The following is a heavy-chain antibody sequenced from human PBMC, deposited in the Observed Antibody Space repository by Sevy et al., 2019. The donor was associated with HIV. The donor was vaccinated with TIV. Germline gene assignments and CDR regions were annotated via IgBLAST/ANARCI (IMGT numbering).Heavy chain of an antibody. D-gene: IGHD2-21*01. V-gene: IGHV1-2*02. CDR3: AMLAYKSDY. CDR1: GYTFTDYY. Sequence: ASVKVSCKASGYTFTDYYVHWVRQAPGQGLEWMGRINPNSGGTNYAQKFQGRVTMTRDTSINTAYMERSRVRSDDTAVYYCAMLAYKSDYWGQGTLVTVSS. J-gene: IGHJ4*02. CDR2: INPNSGGT.